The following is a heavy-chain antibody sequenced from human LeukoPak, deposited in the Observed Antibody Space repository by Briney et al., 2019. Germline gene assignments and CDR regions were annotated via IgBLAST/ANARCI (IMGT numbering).Heavy chain of an antibody. J-gene: IGHJ6*03. D-gene: IGHD2-21*02. CDR3: ARGNTEAYCGVDCYYYYYYMDV. Sequence: GGSLRLSCAASGFTFSSYSMNWVRQAPGKGLEWVSSISSSSSYIYYADSVKGRFTISRDNAKNSLYLQMNSLRAEDTAVYYCARGNTEAYCGVDCYYYYYYMDVWGKGTTVTVSS. V-gene: IGHV3-21*01. CDR1: GFTFSSYS. CDR2: ISSSSSYI.